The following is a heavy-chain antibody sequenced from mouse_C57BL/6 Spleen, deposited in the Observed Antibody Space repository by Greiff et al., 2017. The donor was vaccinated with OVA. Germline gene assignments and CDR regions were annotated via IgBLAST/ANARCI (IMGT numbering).Heavy chain of an antibody. V-gene: IGHV1-26*01. Sequence: EVQLQQSGPELVKPGASVKISCKASGYTFTDYYMNWVKQSHGKSLEWIGDINPNNGGTSYNQKFKGKATLTVDKSSSTAYMELRSLTSEDSAVYYCARGSMVTTGGYAMDYWGQGTSVTVSS. J-gene: IGHJ4*01. D-gene: IGHD2-2*01. CDR1: GYTFTDYY. CDR3: ARGSMVTTGGYAMDY. CDR2: INPNNGGT.